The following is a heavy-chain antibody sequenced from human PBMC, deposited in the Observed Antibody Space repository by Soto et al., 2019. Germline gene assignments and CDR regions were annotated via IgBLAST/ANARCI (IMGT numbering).Heavy chain of an antibody. CDR1: GGTFSSYA. CDR3: AREGLVLVPTTVNSDYYYYAMDV. Sequence: SVKVSCKASGGTFSSYAISWVRQAPGQGLEWMGGIIPIFGTANYAQKFQGRVTITADESTSTAYMELSSLRSEDTAVYYCAREGLVLVPTTVNSDYYYYAMDVWGQGTTVTVS. D-gene: IGHD2-2*01. J-gene: IGHJ6*02. V-gene: IGHV1-69*13. CDR2: IIPIFGTA.